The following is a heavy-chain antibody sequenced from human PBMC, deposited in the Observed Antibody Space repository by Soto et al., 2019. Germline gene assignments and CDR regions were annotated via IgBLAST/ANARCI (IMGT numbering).Heavy chain of an antibody. CDR1: GVSITNYY. CDR2: FHIIGST. CDR3: VRDRPGTFYNWFDP. D-gene: IGHD1-1*01. J-gene: IGHJ5*02. V-gene: IGHV4-4*07. Sequence: SETLSLTCSVSGVSITNYYRNWVRQPAGKGLEWIGRFHIIGSTDYNPSLKSRVTMSVDTSKNQFSLSLTSVTAADTAVYYCVRDRPGTFYNWFDPWGQGTLVTVSS.